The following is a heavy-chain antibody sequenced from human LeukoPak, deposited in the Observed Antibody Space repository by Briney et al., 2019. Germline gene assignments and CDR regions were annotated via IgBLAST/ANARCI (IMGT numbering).Heavy chain of an antibody. D-gene: IGHD5-24*01. CDR3: ARDRDGYNTPWFDP. CDR1: GFTFSSYS. Sequence: PGGSLRLSCAASGFTFSSYSMNWVRQAPGKGLEWVSSISSSSSYIYYADSVKGRFTISRDNAKNSLYLQMNSLRAEDTAVYYCARDRDGYNTPWFDPWGQGTLVTVSS. V-gene: IGHV3-21*01. CDR2: ISSSSSYI. J-gene: IGHJ5*02.